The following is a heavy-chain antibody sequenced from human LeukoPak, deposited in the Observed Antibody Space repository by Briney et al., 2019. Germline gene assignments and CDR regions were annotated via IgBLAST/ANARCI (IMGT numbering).Heavy chain of an antibody. Sequence: PGGSLRLSCAASGFTFSSYWMSWVRQAPGKGLEWVANIKQDGSEKYYVDSVKGRFTISRDNAKNSLYLQMNSLRAEDTAVYYCARDRIGDYVWGSYRSTLDYWGQGALVTVSS. D-gene: IGHD3-16*02. J-gene: IGHJ4*02. CDR2: IKQDGSEK. CDR1: GFTFSSYW. V-gene: IGHV3-7*01. CDR3: ARDRIGDYVWGSYRSTLDY.